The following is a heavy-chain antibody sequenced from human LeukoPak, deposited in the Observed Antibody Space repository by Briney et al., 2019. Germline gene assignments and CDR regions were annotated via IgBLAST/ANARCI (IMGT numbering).Heavy chain of an antibody. CDR3: ARDRLRSGSYFNY. Sequence: PGRSLRLSCAASGFTFSSYAMHWVRQAPGKGLEWVAVISYDGSNKYHADSVKGRFTISRDNSKNTLYLQMNSLRAEDTAVYYCARDRLRSGSYFNYWGQGTLVTVSS. J-gene: IGHJ4*02. D-gene: IGHD1-26*01. CDR1: GFTFSSYA. CDR2: ISYDGSNK. V-gene: IGHV3-30-3*01.